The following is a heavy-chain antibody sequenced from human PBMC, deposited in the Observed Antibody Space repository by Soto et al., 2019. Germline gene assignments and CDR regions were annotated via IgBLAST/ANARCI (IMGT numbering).Heavy chain of an antibody. D-gene: IGHD3-10*01. Sequence: QVQLVQSGAEVKKPGSSVKVSCKASGGTFSSYTISWVRQAPGQGLEWMGRIIPILGIANYAQKFQGRVTITADKSTSTAYMELSSRRSEDTAVYYCARDYGSGRVGYNWFDPWGQGTLVTVSS. J-gene: IGHJ5*02. V-gene: IGHV1-69*08. CDR3: ARDYGSGRVGYNWFDP. CDR2: IIPILGIA. CDR1: GGTFSSYT.